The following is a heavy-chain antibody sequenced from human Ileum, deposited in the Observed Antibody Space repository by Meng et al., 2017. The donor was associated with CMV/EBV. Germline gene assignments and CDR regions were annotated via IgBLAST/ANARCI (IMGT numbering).Heavy chain of an antibody. Sequence: ASVKVSCKASGYTFTGLYIHWVRQAPGQGLEWMGWINPNTGGTNYAQNFQGRVSITTDTSISTASMELSRLRSDDTAVYYCARAHTTVGATTDYWGQGTLVTVSS. J-gene: IGHJ4*02. V-gene: IGHV1-2*02. CDR1: GYTFTGLY. D-gene: IGHD1-26*01. CDR2: INPNTGGT. CDR3: ARAHTTVGATTDY.